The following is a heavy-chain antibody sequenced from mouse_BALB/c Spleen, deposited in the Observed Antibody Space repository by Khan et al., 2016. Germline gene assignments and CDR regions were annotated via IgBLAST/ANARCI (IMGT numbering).Heavy chain of an antibody. Sequence: VQLQQSGPELVKPGASVKMSCKASGYTFTNYVIHWVKQKPGQGLEWIGYINPYNDDTKYNEKFKGKATLTSDKSSSTAYMELSSLTSADSAVYYCARFDYDGDWYFDVWGAGTTVTVSS. CDR1: GYTFTNYV. V-gene: IGHV1S136*01. CDR2: INPYNDDT. J-gene: IGHJ1*01. D-gene: IGHD2-4*01. CDR3: ARFDYDGDWYFDV.